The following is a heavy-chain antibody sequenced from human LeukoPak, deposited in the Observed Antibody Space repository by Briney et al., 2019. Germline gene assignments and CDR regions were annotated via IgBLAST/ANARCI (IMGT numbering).Heavy chain of an antibody. V-gene: IGHV4-34*01. D-gene: IGHD3-22*01. J-gene: IGHJ4*02. CDR3: AITMIVSGIDY. Sequence: SETLSLTCAVYGGSFSGCYWSWIRQPPGKGLEWIGEINHSGSTNYNPSLKSRVTISVDTSKNQFSLKLSSVTAADTAVYYCAITMIVSGIDYWGQGTLVTVSS. CDR1: GGSFSGCY. CDR2: INHSGST.